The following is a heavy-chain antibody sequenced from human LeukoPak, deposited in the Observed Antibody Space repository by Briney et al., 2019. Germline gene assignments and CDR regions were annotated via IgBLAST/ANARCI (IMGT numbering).Heavy chain of an antibody. CDR1: GGSISSGGYY. D-gene: IGHD2-2*01. Sequence: SETLSLTCTVPGGSISSGGYYWSWIRQHPGKGLEWIGYIYYSGSTYYNPSLKSRVTISVDTSKNQFSLKLSSVTAADTAVYYCARVFCSSTSCYPYFDYWGQGTLVTVSS. V-gene: IGHV4-31*03. CDR3: ARVFCSSTSCYPYFDY. J-gene: IGHJ4*02. CDR2: IYYSGST.